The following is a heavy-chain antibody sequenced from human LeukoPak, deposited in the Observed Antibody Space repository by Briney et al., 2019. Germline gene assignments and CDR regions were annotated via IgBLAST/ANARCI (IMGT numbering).Heavy chain of an antibody. D-gene: IGHD2-21*02. CDR1: GYTFTGYY. J-gene: IGHJ3*02. V-gene: IGHV1-2*02. Sequence: GASVKVSCKASGYTFTGYYMHWVRQAPGQGLEWMGWINPNSGGTNYAQKFQGRVTMTRDTSISTAYMELSRLRSDDTAVYYCARDISIYSWWGLHPPGASNDAFDIWGQGTMVTVSS. CDR3: ARDISIYSWWGLHPPGASNDAFDI. CDR2: INPNSGGT.